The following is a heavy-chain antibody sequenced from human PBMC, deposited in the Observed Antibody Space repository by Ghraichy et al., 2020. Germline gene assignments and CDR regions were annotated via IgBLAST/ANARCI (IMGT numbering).Heavy chain of an antibody. CDR3: ARGRHISSGWMFFDY. CDR2: INHSGST. Sequence: SETLSLTCAVYGGSFSGYYWSWIRQPPGKGLEWIGEINHSGSTNYNPSLKSRVTISVDTSKNQFSLKLSSVTAADTAVYYCARGRHISSGWMFFDYWGQGTLVTVSS. D-gene: IGHD6-19*01. J-gene: IGHJ4*02. CDR1: GGSFSGYY. V-gene: IGHV4-34*01.